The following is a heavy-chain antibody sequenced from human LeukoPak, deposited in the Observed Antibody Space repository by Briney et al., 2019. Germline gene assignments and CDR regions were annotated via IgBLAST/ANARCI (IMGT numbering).Heavy chain of an antibody. CDR3: ARWGLGPSFDY. V-gene: IGHV3-21*05. CDR1: GFSFSGYS. D-gene: IGHD1-26*01. CDR2: ISAGSDYI. J-gene: IGHJ4*02. Sequence: GGSLRLSCAASGFSFSGYSMTWVRQAPGKGLEWISYISAGSDYIYYADSVKGRFTISRDNAKKSVSLQMNSLRAEDTAVYYCARWGLGPSFDYWGQGNLVTVAS.